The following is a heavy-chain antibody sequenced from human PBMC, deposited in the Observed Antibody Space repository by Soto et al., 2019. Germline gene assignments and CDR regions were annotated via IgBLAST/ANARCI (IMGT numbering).Heavy chain of an antibody. CDR1: GFTFTSSA. CDR2: IVVGSGNT. V-gene: IGHV1-58*02. CDR3: ARELSVWSGYTFFGMDV. D-gene: IGHD3-3*01. J-gene: IGHJ6*02. Sequence: SVKVSCKASGFTFTSSAMQWVRQARGQRLEWIGWIVVGSGNTNYAQKFQESVTITRDMSTSTAYMELSSLRSEDTAVYYCARELSVWSGYTFFGMDVWGQGTTVTVSS.